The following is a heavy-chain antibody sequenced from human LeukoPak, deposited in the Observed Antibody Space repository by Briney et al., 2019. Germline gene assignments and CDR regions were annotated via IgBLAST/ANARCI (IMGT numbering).Heavy chain of an antibody. CDR3: ARWRIVVVPAAISVSYYYYGMDV. J-gene: IGHJ6*02. Sequence: ASVNVSFTVSGYTLTELSMHWVRQAPGKGLEWMGGFDPEDGETIYAQKFQGRVTMTEDTSTDTAYMELSSLRSEDTAVYYCARWRIVVVPAAISVSYYYYGMDVWGQGTTVTVSS. CDR2: FDPEDGET. CDR1: GYTLTELS. D-gene: IGHD2-2*01. V-gene: IGHV1-24*01.